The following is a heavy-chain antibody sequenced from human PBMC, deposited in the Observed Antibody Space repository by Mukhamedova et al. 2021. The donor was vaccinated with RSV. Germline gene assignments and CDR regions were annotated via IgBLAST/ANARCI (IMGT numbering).Heavy chain of an antibody. D-gene: IGHD6-13*01. J-gene: IGHJ4*02. Sequence: GRIGSIYYSGSTYYNPSLKSRVTISIDTSKNQFSLKLSSVTAADTAVYYCARDKAAAGPTPGGYWGQGTLVTVSS. V-gene: IGHV4-39*07. CDR3: ARDKAAAGPTPGGY. CDR2: IYYSGST.